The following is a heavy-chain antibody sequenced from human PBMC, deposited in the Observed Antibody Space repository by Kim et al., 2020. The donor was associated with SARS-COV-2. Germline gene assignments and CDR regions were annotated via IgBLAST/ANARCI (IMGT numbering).Heavy chain of an antibody. D-gene: IGHD3-10*01. CDR2: ISSSSSYI. CDR3: ARGIGLWNWYFDL. V-gene: IGHV3-21*01. CDR1: GFTFSSYS. J-gene: IGHJ2*01. Sequence: GSLRLSCAASGFTFSSYSMNWVRQAPGKGLEWVSSISSSSSYIYYADSVKGRFTISRDNAKNSLYLQMNSLRAEDTAVYYCARGIGLWNWYFDLWGRGTLVTVSS.